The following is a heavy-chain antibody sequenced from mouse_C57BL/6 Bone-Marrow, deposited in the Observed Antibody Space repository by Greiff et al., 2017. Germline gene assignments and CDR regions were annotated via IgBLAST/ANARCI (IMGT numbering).Heavy chain of an antibody. CDR2: IWRGGST. Sequence: QVQLQQSGPGLVQPSPSLSITCTVSGFSLTSYGVHWVRQSPGKGLEWLGVIWRGGSTDNNAAFISRLGISKDDSKCQVFFIMNSLQADDTAIYYCARKGRFAYWGRGTLVTVSA. V-gene: IGHV2-2*01. CDR3: ARKGRFAY. J-gene: IGHJ3*01. D-gene: IGHD3-3*01. CDR1: GFSLTSYG.